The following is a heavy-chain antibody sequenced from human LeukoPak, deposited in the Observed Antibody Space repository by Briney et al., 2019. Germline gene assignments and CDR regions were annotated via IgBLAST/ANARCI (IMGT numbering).Heavy chain of an antibody. CDR3: ARAPSEIGGYYPEYFRH. D-gene: IGHD3-22*01. CDR2: IKSDGST. J-gene: IGHJ1*01. V-gene: IGHV3-74*01. CDR1: GFTFSTYW. Sequence: GGSLTLSCAASGFTFSTYWMHWVRKAPGRGVVGVSRIKSDGSTNYADSVKGRFTISRDNAKNTVSLQMNSLRPEDTGVYYCARAPSEIGGYYPEYFRHWGQGTLVTVSS.